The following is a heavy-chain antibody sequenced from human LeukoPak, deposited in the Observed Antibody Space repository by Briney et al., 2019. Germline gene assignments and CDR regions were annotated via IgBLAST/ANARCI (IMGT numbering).Heavy chain of an antibody. CDR1: GYTLTELS. J-gene: IGHJ3*02. Sequence: GASVKVSCKVSGYTLTELSMHWVRQAPGKGLEWMGGFDPEDGETIYAQKFQGRVTMTEDTSTDTAYMELSSLRSEDTAVYYCATPLRVGDYGGNSENAFDIWGQGTMVTVSS. CDR2: FDPEDGET. D-gene: IGHD4-23*01. CDR3: ATPLRVGDYGGNSENAFDI. V-gene: IGHV1-24*01.